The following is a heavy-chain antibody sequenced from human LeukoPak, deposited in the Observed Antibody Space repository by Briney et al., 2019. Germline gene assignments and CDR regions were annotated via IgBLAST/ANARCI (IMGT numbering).Heavy chain of an antibody. V-gene: IGHV1-2*02. Sequence: ASVKISCKVSGYTFTDYYMHWVQQAPGKGLEWMGWINPNSGGTNYAQKFQGRVTMTRDTSISTAYMELSRLRSDDTAVYYCARDTYSGSDDAFDIWGQGTMVTVSS. CDR1: GYTFTDYY. CDR3: ARDTYSGSDDAFDI. J-gene: IGHJ3*02. CDR2: INPNSGGT. D-gene: IGHD1-26*01.